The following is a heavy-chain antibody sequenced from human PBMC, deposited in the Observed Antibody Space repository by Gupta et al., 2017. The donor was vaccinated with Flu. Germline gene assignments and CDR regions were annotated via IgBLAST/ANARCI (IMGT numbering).Heavy chain of an antibody. CDR1: GGSIRSGTYY. V-gene: IGHV4-61*02. Sequence: QVQLQASGPGLVKPSQTLSLTCTVSGGSIRSGTYYWSWIRQPAGKGLEWIGHIYTSGSTNYNPSLKSRVTISLDTSKNQFSLKLSSVTAADTAVYYCARATGVTFYAIDVWGQGTTVTVSS. D-gene: IGHD1-1*01. J-gene: IGHJ6*02. CDR3: ARATGVTFYAIDV. CDR2: IYTSGST.